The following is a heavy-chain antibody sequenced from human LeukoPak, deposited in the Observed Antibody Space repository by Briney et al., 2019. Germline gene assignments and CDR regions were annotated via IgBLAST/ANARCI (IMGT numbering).Heavy chain of an antibody. Sequence: SVKVSCKASGGTFSSYAISWVRQAPGQGLEWMGRIIPIFGTANYAQKFQGRVTITTDESTSTAYMELSSLRSEDTAVYHCARDPTRTGLDYWGQGTLVTVSS. CDR2: IIPIFGTA. D-gene: IGHD1-1*01. J-gene: IGHJ4*02. V-gene: IGHV1-69*05. CDR3: ARDPTRTGLDY. CDR1: GGTFSSYA.